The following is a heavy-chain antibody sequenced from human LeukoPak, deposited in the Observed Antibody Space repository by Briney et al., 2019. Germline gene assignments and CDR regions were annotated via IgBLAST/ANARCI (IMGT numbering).Heavy chain of an antibody. CDR1: GGSISSYY. Sequence: SETLSLTCTVSGGSISSYYWSWIRQPAGKGLEWIGRIYTSGSTNYNPSLKSRVTMSVDTTKNQFSLKLSSVTAADTAVYYCARESSGYCTNGVCYTGLDYWGQGTLVTVSS. V-gene: IGHV4-4*07. CDR2: IYTSGST. CDR3: ARESSGYCTNGVCYTGLDY. J-gene: IGHJ4*02. D-gene: IGHD2-8*01.